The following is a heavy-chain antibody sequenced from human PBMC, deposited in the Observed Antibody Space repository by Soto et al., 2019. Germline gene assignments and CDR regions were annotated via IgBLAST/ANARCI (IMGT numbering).Heavy chain of an antibody. CDR3: TRDHGYGYGMDV. CDR1: GFTFSTYS. CDR2: ITKSSRTI. D-gene: IGHD5-12*01. J-gene: IGHJ6*02. Sequence: EVQLVESGGGLVQPGVSLRLSCAASGFTFSTYSMNWVRQAPGKGLEWISYITKSSRTIYYADSVKGRFTISRDNAKNSLYLQMNSLRAEDTAVYYCTRDHGYGYGMDVWGQGTRVTVSS. V-gene: IGHV3-48*01.